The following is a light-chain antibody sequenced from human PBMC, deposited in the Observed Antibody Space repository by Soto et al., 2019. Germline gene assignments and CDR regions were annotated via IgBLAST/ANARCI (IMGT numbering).Light chain of an antibody. Sequence: QSALTQPASVSGSPGQSITISCTGTSSDVGTYNLVSWYQQHPGKAPKLIIYEVSKRTSVVSNRFSGSKSGNTASLTISGLQAEDEADYYCSSYAGSSTLFGGGTKLTVL. CDR1: SSDVGTYNL. J-gene: IGLJ2*01. CDR2: EVS. V-gene: IGLV2-23*02. CDR3: SSYAGSSTL.